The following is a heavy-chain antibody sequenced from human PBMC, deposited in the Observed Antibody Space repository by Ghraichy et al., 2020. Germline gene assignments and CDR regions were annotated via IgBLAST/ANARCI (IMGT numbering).Heavy chain of an antibody. CDR2: ISRGGKSI. CDR3: ERACEDDWYFHV. J-gene: IGHJ2*01. V-gene: IGHV3-48*02. Sequence: GGSLRLSCVASGFTFSRYAMNWVRQAPGKGLEWVSYISRGGKSIYYADSVKGRFSISRENAQNSLYLQMNSLRDEDTAVYYCERACEDDWYFHVGGRGTLVTVSS. CDR1: GFTFSRYA.